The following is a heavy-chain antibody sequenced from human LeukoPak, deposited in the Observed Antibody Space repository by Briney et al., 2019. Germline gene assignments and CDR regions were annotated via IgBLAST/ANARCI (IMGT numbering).Heavy chain of an antibody. D-gene: IGHD3-9*01. CDR3: ATPYYDILTGYYD. V-gene: IGHV3-11*01. CDR2: ISSSGSTI. Sequence: TGGSLRLSCAASGFTFSDYYMSWIRQAPGKGLEWVSYISSSGSTIYYADSVKGRFTISRDNAKNSLYLQMNSLRAEDTAVYYCATPYYDILTGYYDWGQGTLVTVSS. CDR1: GFTFSDYY. J-gene: IGHJ4*02.